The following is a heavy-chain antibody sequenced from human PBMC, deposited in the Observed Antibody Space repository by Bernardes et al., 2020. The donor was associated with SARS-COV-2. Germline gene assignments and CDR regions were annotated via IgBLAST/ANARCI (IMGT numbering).Heavy chain of an antibody. CDR2: INHGGST. J-gene: IGHJ4*02. CDR1: TDSFTGHF. D-gene: IGHD2-21*01. CDR3: ARGQGHLGDFKGFDL. V-gene: IGHV4-34*01. Sequence: SETLSLTCAVYTDSFTGHFWTWTRQPPGQGLEWIGEINHGGSTNSNPSLKRRVSLSVDASKRQFSLKLRSVTAADTAVYYCARGQGHLGDFKGFDLWGQGGLVTISS.